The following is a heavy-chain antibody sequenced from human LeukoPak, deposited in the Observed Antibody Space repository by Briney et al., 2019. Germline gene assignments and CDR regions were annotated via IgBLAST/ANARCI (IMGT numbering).Heavy chain of an antibody. Sequence: PGGSLRLSCAASGFTFSSYEMNWVRQAPGKGLEWVSYISSSGNTQYYPDSVKGRFTISRDNAKNSLYLQMNSLRDEDTAVYYCAPRGVVIDYWGQGTLVTVSS. CDR1: GFTFSSYE. D-gene: IGHD3-3*01. J-gene: IGHJ4*02. V-gene: IGHV3-48*03. CDR3: APRGVVIDY. CDR2: ISSSGNTQ.